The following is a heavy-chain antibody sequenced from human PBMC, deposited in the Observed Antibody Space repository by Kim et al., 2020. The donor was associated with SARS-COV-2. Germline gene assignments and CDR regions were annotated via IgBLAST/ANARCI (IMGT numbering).Heavy chain of an antibody. V-gene: IGHV3-74*01. Sequence: GGSLRLSCAASGFIFSNSRMHWVRQAPGKGLVWVSRINADGTNTNYADSVKGRFTISRDKAKNTLYLQMNSLRDEDTAVYYCTRGYTYRDCWGQGTLVTVPS. D-gene: IGHD5-18*01. CDR2: INADGTNT. J-gene: IGHJ4*02. CDR3: TRGYTYRDC. CDR1: GFIFSNSR.